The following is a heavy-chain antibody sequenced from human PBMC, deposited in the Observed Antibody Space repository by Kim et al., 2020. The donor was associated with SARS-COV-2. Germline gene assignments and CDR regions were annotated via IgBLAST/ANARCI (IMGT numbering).Heavy chain of an antibody. CDR1: GFTFSSYG. Sequence: GGSLRLSRAASGFTFSSYGMHWVRQAPGKGLEWVAVISYDGSNKYYADSVKGRFTISRDNSKNTLYLQMNSLRAEDTAVYYCAKARSRVYYGMDVWGQGTTVTVSS. CDR3: AKARSRVYYGMDV. D-gene: IGHD3-3*01. CDR2: ISYDGSNK. J-gene: IGHJ6*02. V-gene: IGHV3-30*18.